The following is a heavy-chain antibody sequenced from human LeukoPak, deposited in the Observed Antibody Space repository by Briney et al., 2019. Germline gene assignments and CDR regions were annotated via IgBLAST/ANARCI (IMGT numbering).Heavy chain of an antibody. Sequence: GGSLRLSCVASGFTFRNYWMSWVRQTPGKGLEWVGNIKQDGSEENYVGSVKGRFSISRDNAKNSVYLQMNSLRGEDTAVYYCARDCNCKDYDTWLWGQGTQVTVSS. CDR2: IKQDGSEE. CDR1: GFTFRNYW. V-gene: IGHV3-7*01. CDR3: ARDCNCKDYDTWL. J-gene: IGHJ4*02. D-gene: IGHD2/OR15-2a*01.